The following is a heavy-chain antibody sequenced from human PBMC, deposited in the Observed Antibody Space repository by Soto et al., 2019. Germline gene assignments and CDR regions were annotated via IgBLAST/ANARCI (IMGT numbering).Heavy chain of an antibody. CDR3: ARDRANGNPYGDYAYFDY. CDR1: GGSISSGGYY. CDR2: IYYSGST. V-gene: IGHV4-31*03. Sequence: PSETLSLTCTVSGGSISSGGYYWSWIRQHPGKGLEWIGYIYYSGSTYYNPSLKSRVTISVDTSKNQFSLKLSSVTAADTAVYYCARDRANGNPYGDYAYFDYWGQGTLVTVSS. D-gene: IGHD4-17*01. J-gene: IGHJ4*02.